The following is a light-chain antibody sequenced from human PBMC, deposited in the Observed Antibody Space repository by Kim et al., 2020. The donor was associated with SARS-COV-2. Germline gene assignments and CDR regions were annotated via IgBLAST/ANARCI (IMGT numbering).Light chain of an antibody. CDR1: QSVGVDY. CDR3: QQGDALPLT. CDR2: GAP. V-gene: IGKV3-20*01. Sequence: EIVLTPSPGTLSLSRGERATLSCRASQSVGVDYMAWYQQKPGQSPRFLIYGAPNRATGTPDRFRGSGAGTDFSLTISSREPDDFAVYYCQQGDALPLTVGGGTTVDSK. J-gene: IGKJ4*01.